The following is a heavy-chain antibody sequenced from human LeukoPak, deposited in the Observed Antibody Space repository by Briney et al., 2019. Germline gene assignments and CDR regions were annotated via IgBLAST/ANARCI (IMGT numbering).Heavy chain of an antibody. CDR1: GFTFSSYA. Sequence: GGSLRLSCAASGFTFSSYAMSWVRQAPGKGLEWVSAISGSGGSTYYADSVKGRFTISRDNSKNTLYLQMNGLRAEDTAVYYCAKVSVLLWFGELVPSYFDYWGQGTLVTVSS. V-gene: IGHV3-23*01. CDR2: ISGSGGST. CDR3: AKVSVLLWFGELVPSYFDY. D-gene: IGHD3-10*01. J-gene: IGHJ4*02.